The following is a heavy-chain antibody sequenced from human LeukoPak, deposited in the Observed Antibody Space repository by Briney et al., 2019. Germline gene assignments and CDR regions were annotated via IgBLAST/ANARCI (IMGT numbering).Heavy chain of an antibody. D-gene: IGHD3-10*01. V-gene: IGHV1-18*01. Sequence: ASVKVSCKASGYTFASYGINWVRQAPGQGLEWMGRITTYNGKTNYAQKFQARVTMTTDTSTNTAFMELRSLRSDGTALYYCARDLRGNVHFDYWGQGTLVTVSS. CDR1: GYTFASYG. J-gene: IGHJ4*02. CDR3: ARDLRGNVHFDY. CDR2: ITTYNGKT.